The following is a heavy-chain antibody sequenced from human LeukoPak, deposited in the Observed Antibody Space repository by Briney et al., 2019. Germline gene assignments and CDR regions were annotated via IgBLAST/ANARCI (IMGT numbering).Heavy chain of an antibody. J-gene: IGHJ3*02. CDR3: ARDRLDAFDI. Sequence: SVKVSCKASGGTFSSYAISWVRQAPGQGREWMGRIIPILGIANYAQKFQGRVTITADKSTSTAYMELSSLRSEDTAVYYCARDRLDAFDIWGQGTMVTVSS. CDR1: GGTFSSYA. CDR2: IIPILGIA. D-gene: IGHD3-22*01. V-gene: IGHV1-69*04.